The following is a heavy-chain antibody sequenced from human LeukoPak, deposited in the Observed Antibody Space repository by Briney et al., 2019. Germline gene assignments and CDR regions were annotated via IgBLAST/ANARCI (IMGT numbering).Heavy chain of an antibody. CDR2: IYYSGST. D-gene: IGHD3-22*01. Sequence: PSETLSLTCTVSGGSISSSSYYWGWIRQPPGKGLEWIGSIYYSGSTYYNPSLKSRVTISVDTSKNQFSLKLSSVTAADTAVYYCAREAKYYESYGWFDPWGQETLVTVSS. V-gene: IGHV4-39*07. CDR3: AREAKYYESYGWFDP. CDR1: GGSISSSSYY. J-gene: IGHJ5*02.